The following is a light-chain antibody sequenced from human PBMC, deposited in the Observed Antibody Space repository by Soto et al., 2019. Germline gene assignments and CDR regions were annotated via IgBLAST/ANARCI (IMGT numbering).Light chain of an antibody. J-gene: IGKJ5*01. CDR3: HQRQYWPPIT. Sequence: EIVMTQSPATLSVSPGERATLSCRASQSVSSNLAWYQQKPGQAPRLLIYDVSNRATGIPARFSGSGSGTDFTLTITSLEPEDFAVYYCHQRQYWPPITFGQGTRLEIK. CDR1: QSVSSN. CDR2: DVS. V-gene: IGKV3-11*01.